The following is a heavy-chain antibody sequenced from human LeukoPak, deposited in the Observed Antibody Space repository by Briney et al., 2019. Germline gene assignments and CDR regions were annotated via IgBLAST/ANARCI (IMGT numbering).Heavy chain of an antibody. Sequence: GGSLRLSCAASGFTFSSYRMNWVRQAPGKGREWVSFISRRSSTIYYGDSVKGRFTISRDNAKHSLYLQMNSLRAEDTAVYYCAKYLGFLITDAFDIWGQGTMVTVSS. CDR3: AKYLGFLITDAFDI. D-gene: IGHD1-14*01. CDR2: ISRRSSTI. V-gene: IGHV3-48*04. J-gene: IGHJ3*02. CDR1: GFTFSSYR.